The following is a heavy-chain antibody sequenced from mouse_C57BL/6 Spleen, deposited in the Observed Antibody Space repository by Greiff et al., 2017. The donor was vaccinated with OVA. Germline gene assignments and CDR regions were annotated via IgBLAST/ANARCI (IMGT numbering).Heavy chain of an antibody. Sequence: QVQLQQPGAELVRPGSSVKLSCKASGYTFTSYWMPWVKQRPIQGLEWIGNIDPSDSETHYNQKFKDKATLTVDKSSSTAYMQLSSLTSEDSAVYYYARQRHYTDYFDYWGKGTTLTVSS. CDR1: GYTFTSYW. J-gene: IGHJ2*01. D-gene: IGHD2-12*01. CDR2: IDPSDSET. V-gene: IGHV1-52*01. CDR3: ARQRHYTDYFDY.